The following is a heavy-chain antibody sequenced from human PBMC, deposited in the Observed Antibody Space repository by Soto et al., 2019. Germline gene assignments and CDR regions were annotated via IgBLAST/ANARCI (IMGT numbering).Heavy chain of an antibody. Sequence: SETLSLTCTVSGGSIISTSYFWGWIRQPPGKGLEWIGNIYSSGSTYYNPSLKSRVTISVDTSKNQFSLKLTSVTAADTAVYYCAANNYWGQGTLVTVSS. CDR1: GGSIISTSYF. V-gene: IGHV4-39*01. CDR2: IYSSGST. J-gene: IGHJ4*02. CDR3: AANNY.